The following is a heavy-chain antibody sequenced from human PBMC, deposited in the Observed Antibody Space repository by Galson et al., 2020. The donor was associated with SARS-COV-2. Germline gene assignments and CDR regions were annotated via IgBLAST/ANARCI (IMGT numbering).Heavy chain of an antibody. CDR2: IYYSGST. J-gene: IGHJ5*02. CDR1: GGSISSYY. CDR3: ARDVGLWSGYYTGWFDP. Sequence: SETLSLTCTVSGGSISSYYWSWIRQPPGKGLEWLGDIYYSGSTNYNPSLKSRVTISVDTSKNQFSLKLSSVTAADTAVYYCARDVGLWSGYYTGWFDPWGQGSLVTVSS. V-gene: IGHV4-59*01. D-gene: IGHD3-3*01.